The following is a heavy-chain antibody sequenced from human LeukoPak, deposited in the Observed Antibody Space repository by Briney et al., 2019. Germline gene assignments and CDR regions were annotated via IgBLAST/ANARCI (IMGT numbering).Heavy chain of an antibody. V-gene: IGHV4-59*11. Sequence: PSETLSLTCTVSNGSISSHYWSWIRQPPGKGLEWIGLIYSSGYTNYNPSLKSRVTISVDTSKNQFSLKLSSATAADTAVYYCARNERRAQKDTYYYYFCYMDVWGKGATVTVSS. CDR2: IYSSGYT. CDR3: ARNERRAQKDTYYYYFCYMDV. CDR1: NGSISSHY. J-gene: IGHJ6*03. D-gene: IGHD6-25*01.